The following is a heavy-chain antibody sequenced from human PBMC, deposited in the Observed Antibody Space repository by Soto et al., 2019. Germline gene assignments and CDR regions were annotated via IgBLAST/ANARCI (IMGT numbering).Heavy chain of an antibody. CDR1: SISSGFYS. D-gene: IGHD5-18*01. V-gene: IGHV4-38-2*01. J-gene: IGHJ4*02. CDR2: MYHSGST. CDR3: ARYGYSYSMRFFDK. Sequence: SISSGFYSWGWIRQPPGKGLEWIGSMYHSGSTYYNPSLKSRVTMSVDTSKNQLSLKLTSLTAADTAVYYCARYGYSYSMRFFDKWGQGTRVTVSS.